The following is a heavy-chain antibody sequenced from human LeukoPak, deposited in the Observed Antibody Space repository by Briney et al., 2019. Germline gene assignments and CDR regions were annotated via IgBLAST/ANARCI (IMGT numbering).Heavy chain of an antibody. Sequence: ASVKVSCKASGYTFTGYYIHWVRQAPGQGLEWMGWINPNSGGTNYAQNFQGRVTMTRDTSISTAYMELSRVTSDDTAVYYCARLIVVVPAAIEPFDYWGQGTLVTVSS. J-gene: IGHJ4*02. V-gene: IGHV1-2*02. CDR1: GYTFTGYY. CDR2: INPNSGGT. D-gene: IGHD2-2*01. CDR3: ARLIVVVPAAIEPFDY.